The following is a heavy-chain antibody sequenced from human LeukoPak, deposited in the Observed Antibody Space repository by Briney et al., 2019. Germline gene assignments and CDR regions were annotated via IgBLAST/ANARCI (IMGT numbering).Heavy chain of an antibody. Sequence: SETLSLTCAVYGGSFSGYYWSWIRQPPGKGLEWIGSISYNGRTYYNPSLKSRVTISVDTSKTQFSLRLSSVTAADTAVYYCARESLIAVAAFYYFDYWGQGTLVTVSS. J-gene: IGHJ4*02. D-gene: IGHD6-19*01. V-gene: IGHV4-34*01. CDR1: GGSFSGYY. CDR3: ARESLIAVAAFYYFDY. CDR2: ISYNGRT.